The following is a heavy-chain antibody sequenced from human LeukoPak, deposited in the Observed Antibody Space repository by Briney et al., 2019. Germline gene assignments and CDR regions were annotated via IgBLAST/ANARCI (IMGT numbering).Heavy chain of an antibody. V-gene: IGHV3-48*03. CDR2: INSGGSTI. Sequence: GGSLRLSCATSGFTFSNYEMNWVRQAPGKGLEWVSYINSGGSTIYYADSVKGRLTISRDNAKNSLYLQMNSLRAEDTAIYYCAKDREHRDYFDYWGQGTLVTVSS. CDR1: GFTFSNYE. J-gene: IGHJ4*02. CDR3: AKDREHRDYFDY.